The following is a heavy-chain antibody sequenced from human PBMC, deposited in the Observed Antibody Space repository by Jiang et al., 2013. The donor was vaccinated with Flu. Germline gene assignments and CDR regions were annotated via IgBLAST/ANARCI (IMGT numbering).Heavy chain of an antibody. D-gene: IGHD4-23*01. V-gene: IGHV1-69*17. CDR3: ARGLTPNNSYYGMDV. CDR2: IIPFFGIT. Sequence: GAEVKKPGSSVKVSCKASGGTFSSYSISWVRQAPGQGLEWMGGIIPFFGITNYAQKFQGRITITADKSTSTAYMELSSLTSEDTAIYYCARGLTPNNSYYGMDVWGQGTTVTVSS. CDR1: GGTFSSYS. J-gene: IGHJ6*02.